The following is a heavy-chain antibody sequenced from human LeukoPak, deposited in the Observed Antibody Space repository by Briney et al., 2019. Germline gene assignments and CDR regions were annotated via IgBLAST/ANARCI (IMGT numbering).Heavy chain of an antibody. J-gene: IGHJ6*02. CDR1: GFTFSSYS. D-gene: IGHD6-19*01. V-gene: IGHV3-21*01. CDR3: ASLGGSGWSVGGYYFGMDV. Sequence: GGSLRLSCAASGFTFSSYSMNWVRQAPGKGLEWVSSISSSSSYIYYADSVKGRFTISRDNAKNSLYLQMNSLRAEDTAVYYCASLGGSGWSVGGYYFGMDVWGQGTTVTVSS. CDR2: ISSSSSYI.